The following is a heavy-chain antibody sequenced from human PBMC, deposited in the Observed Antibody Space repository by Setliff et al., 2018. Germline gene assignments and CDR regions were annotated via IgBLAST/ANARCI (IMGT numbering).Heavy chain of an antibody. CDR2: ISTYNGNT. Sequence: ASVKVSCKASGYKFADYGITWMRQAPGQGFEWMGWISTYNGNTKSAQKFQGRFTMTTDTSTSTAYMELRSLRYDDTAVYYCARLVRYCTRISCQRTPGAEYWGQGTLVTVSS. CDR3: ARLVRYCTRISCQRTPGAEY. D-gene: IGHD2-2*01. J-gene: IGHJ4*02. V-gene: IGHV1-18*01. CDR1: GYKFADYG.